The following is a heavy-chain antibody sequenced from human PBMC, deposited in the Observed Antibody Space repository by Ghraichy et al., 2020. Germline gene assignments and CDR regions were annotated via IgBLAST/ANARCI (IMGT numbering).Heavy chain of an antibody. CDR3: ARLGDPYGDSPH. CDR1: GYTFTNYY. J-gene: IGHJ4*02. V-gene: IGHV1-46*01. CDR2: IIPNGGST. D-gene: IGHD4-17*01. Sequence: ASVKVSCKAFGYTFTNYYMHWVRQAPGQGLEWMGMIIPNGGSTTYAQNFQGRVTMTRDTSTSTVYMELNSLRSEDTAVYYCARLGDPYGDSPHWGQGTLVTVSS.